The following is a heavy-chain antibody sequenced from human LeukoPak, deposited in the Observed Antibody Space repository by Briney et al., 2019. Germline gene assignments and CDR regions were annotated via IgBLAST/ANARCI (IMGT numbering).Heavy chain of an antibody. CDR3: AKEGELELSPYFDY. Sequence: GGSLRLSCAASGFTFSVYAMSWVRQAPGKGLEWVSVISGSGGSTYYADSVKGRFTISRDNSKNTLYLQMNSLRAEDTAVYYCAKEGELELSPYFDYWGQGTLVTVSS. CDR1: GFTFSVYA. CDR2: ISGSGGST. V-gene: IGHV3-23*01. J-gene: IGHJ4*02. D-gene: IGHD1-7*01.